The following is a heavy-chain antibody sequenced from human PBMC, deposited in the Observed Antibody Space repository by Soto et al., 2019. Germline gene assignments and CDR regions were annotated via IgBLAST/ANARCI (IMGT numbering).Heavy chain of an antibody. CDR3: ARSGVVVPDAATYDY. CDR2: IIPIFGTA. J-gene: IGHJ4*02. D-gene: IGHD2-2*01. V-gene: IGHV1-69*13. Sequence: GASVKVSCKASGGTFSSYAISWVRQAPGQGLEWMGGIIPIFGTANYAQKFQGRVTITADESTSTAYMELSSLRSEDTAVYYCARSGVVVPDAATYDYCGQGTLVTVSA. CDR1: GGTFSSYA.